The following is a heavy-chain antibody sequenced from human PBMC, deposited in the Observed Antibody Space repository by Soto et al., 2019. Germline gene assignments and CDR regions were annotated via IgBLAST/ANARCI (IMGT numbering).Heavy chain of an antibody. J-gene: IGHJ6*02. Sequence: VASVKVSCKASGYTFTSYAMNWVRQAPGQRLEWMGWINAGNGNTKYSQKFQGRVTMTTDTSTRTAYMDLRSLRSDDTAVYYCARGGDVNYYHGMDVWGQGTTVTVSS. V-gene: IGHV1-3*01. CDR3: ARGGDVNYYHGMDV. D-gene: IGHD5-12*01. CDR1: GYTFTSYA. CDR2: INAGNGNT.